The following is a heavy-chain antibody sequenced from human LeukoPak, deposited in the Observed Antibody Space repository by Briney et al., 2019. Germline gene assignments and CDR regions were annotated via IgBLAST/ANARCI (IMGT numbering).Heavy chain of an antibody. CDR1: GGSISSYY. J-gene: IGHJ5*02. V-gene: IGHV4-59*08. CDR2: IYYSGST. Sequence: SETLSLTCTVSGGSISSYYWSWIRQPPGKGLEWIGYIYYSGSTNYNPSLKSRVTISVDTSKNQFSLKLSSVTAADTAVYYCARHHLRVSWCDPWGQGTLVTVSS. CDR3: ARHHLRVSWCDP.